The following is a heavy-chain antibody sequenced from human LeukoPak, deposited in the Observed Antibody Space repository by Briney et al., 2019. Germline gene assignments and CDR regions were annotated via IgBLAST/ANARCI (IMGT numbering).Heavy chain of an antibody. J-gene: IGHJ2*01. Sequence: PETLSLTCTVSGGSISSYYWSWIRQPPGKGLEWIGYIYYSGSTNYNPSLKSRVTISVDTSKNQFSLKLSSVTAADTAVYYCASGYDSSGGGYFDLWGRGTLVTVSS. CDR1: GGSISSYY. D-gene: IGHD3-22*01. V-gene: IGHV4-59*01. CDR3: ASGYDSSGGGYFDL. CDR2: IYYSGST.